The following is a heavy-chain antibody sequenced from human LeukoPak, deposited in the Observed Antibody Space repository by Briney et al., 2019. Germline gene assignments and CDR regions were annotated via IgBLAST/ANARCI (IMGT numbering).Heavy chain of an antibody. D-gene: IGHD6-13*01. CDR1: GGSFSAYY. V-gene: IGHV4-34*01. Sequence: SXXLSLTXAVYGGSFSAYYWSWIRQPPGKGLEWIGEINHRGSTTYNPSLQSRVTISVGTSKKRFSLKLSSVTAADTAVYYCARVTLGLLAAAGRGLDYWGQGTLVTVSS. CDR2: INHRGST. J-gene: IGHJ4*02. CDR3: ARVTLGLLAAAGRGLDY.